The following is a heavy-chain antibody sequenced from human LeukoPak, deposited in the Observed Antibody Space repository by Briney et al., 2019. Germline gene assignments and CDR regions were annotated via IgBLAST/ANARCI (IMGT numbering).Heavy chain of an antibody. CDR3: AKDGGVSY. V-gene: IGHV3-30*18. CDR1: GFTFSSYG. D-gene: IGHD3-16*01. Sequence: GGSLRLSCAASGFTFSSYGMHWVRQAPGKGLEWVAVISYDGSNKYYADSVKGRFTISRDNSKNTLYLQMNSLRAEDTAVYYCAKDGGVSYWGQGTLVTFSS. CDR2: ISYDGSNK. J-gene: IGHJ4*02.